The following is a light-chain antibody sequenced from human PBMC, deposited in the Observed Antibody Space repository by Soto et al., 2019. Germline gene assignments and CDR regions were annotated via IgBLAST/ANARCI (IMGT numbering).Light chain of an antibody. CDR2: KAS. CDR3: QQYNSYPYT. CDR1: QTITNW. V-gene: IGKV1-5*03. J-gene: IGKJ2*01. Sequence: DIQMTQSPSTLSASVGDRVTITCRASQTITNWLAWYQQKPGKAPKLLIYKASTLEGGVPSRFSGSGSGTEFTLTISSLQPDDFATYHCQQYNSYPYTFGQGTKLEIK.